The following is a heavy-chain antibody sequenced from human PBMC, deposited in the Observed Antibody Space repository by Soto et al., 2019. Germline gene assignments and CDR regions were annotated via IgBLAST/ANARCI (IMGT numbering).Heavy chain of an antibody. Sequence: QVQLVQSGAEVKKPGSSVKVSCKASGYTFTSYDINWVRQATGQGLEWMGWMNPNSGNTGYAQKFQGRVTMTRNTSISTAYMELSSLRSEDTAVYYCARGRRYSSTSCRGWFDPWGQGTLVTVSS. V-gene: IGHV1-8*01. J-gene: IGHJ5*02. D-gene: IGHD2-2*01. CDR3: ARGRRYSSTSCRGWFDP. CDR2: MNPNSGNT. CDR1: GYTFTSYD.